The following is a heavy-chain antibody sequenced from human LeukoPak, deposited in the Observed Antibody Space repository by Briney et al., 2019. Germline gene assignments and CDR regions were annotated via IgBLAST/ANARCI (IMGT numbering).Heavy chain of an antibody. CDR1: GGSISSGGYS. J-gene: IGHJ3*02. CDR2: IYHSGST. Sequence: PSETLSLTCAVSGGSISSGGYSWSWIRQPPGKGLEWIGYIYHSGSTYYNPSLKSRVTISVDRSKNQFSLKLSSVTAADTAVYYCARVYCSGGSCYFGEAFDIWGQGTMVTVSS. D-gene: IGHD2-15*01. V-gene: IGHV4-30-2*01. CDR3: ARVYCSGGSCYFGEAFDI.